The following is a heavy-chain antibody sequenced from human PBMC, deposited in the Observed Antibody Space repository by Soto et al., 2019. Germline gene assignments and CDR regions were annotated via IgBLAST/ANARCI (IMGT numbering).Heavy chain of an antibody. J-gene: IGHJ4*02. CDR3: ARDVGYGWIDY. CDR1: GYTFTSYG. D-gene: IGHD5-18*01. V-gene: IGHV1-18*01. CDR2: INAYNGNT. Sequence: ASVKVSCKASGYTFTSYGISWVRQAPGQGLERMGWINAYNGNTNYAQKFQGRVTMTTDTSTSTAYMELRSLRSDDTAVYYCARDVGYGWIDYRGQGTLVTVSS.